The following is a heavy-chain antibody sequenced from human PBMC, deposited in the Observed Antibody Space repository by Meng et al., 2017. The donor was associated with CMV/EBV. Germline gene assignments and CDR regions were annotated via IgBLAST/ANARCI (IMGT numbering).Heavy chain of an antibody. J-gene: IGHJ6*02. CDR1: GGTFSSYT. CDR2: IIPILGIA. D-gene: IGHD1-26*01. Sequence: SVKVSCKVSGGTFSSYTISWVRQAPGQGLEWMGRIIPILGIANYAQKFQGRVTITADKSTSTAYMELSSLRSEDTAVYYCARGFREWELYTGVGGMDVWGQGTTVTVSS. V-gene: IGHV1-69*02. CDR3: ARGFREWELYTGVGGMDV.